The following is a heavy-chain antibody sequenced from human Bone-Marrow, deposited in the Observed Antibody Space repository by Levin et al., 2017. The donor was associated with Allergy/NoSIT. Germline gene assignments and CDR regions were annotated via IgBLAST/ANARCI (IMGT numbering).Heavy chain of an antibody. V-gene: IGHV3-9*01. CDR2: IMWNSARM. Sequence: SCEASGFTFNDFAMHWVRQIPGKGLEWLTGIMWNSARMDYADSVKGRFTISRDNGKKSLYLEMNALRVEDTALYYCVKDRSSVDNWNYGGPFESWGQGTLVTVSS. CDR1: GFTFNDFA. CDR3: VKDRSSVDNWNYGGPFES. J-gene: IGHJ4*02. D-gene: IGHD1-7*01.